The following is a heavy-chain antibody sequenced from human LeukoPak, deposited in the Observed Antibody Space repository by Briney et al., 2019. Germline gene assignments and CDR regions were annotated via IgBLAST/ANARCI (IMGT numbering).Heavy chain of an antibody. V-gene: IGHV3-48*01. Sequence: GGSLRLSCAASGFTFSNAWMSWVRQAPGKGLEWVSYISSSSSTIYYADSVKGRFTISRDNTKNSLYLQMNGLRAEDTAVYYCARGGFFCTNGVCYLVSFDYWGQGTLVTVSS. CDR2: ISSSSSTI. CDR3: ARGGFFCTNGVCYLVSFDY. J-gene: IGHJ4*02. D-gene: IGHD2-8*01. CDR1: GFTFSNAW.